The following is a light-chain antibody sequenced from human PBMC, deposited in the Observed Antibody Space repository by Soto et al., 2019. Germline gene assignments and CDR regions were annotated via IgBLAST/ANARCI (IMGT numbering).Light chain of an antibody. CDR2: EGS. V-gene: IGLV2-23*03. J-gene: IGLJ2*01. CDR3: CAYAGSSTFL. CDR1: TSDVGSYKF. Sequence: QSVLTQPASVSGSPGQSITISCTGTTSDVGSYKFVSWYQHLPGKAPKLVIFEGSERPSGISDRFSGSKSGNTASLTISGLKAEDEADYYCCAYAGSSTFLFGGGTKLTVL.